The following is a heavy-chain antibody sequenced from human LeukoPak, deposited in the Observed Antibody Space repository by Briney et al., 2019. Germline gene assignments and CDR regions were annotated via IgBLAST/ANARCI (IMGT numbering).Heavy chain of an antibody. CDR3: ARDTTLFRYFDL. Sequence: PGGSLRLSCAASGFTFSSYSMNWVRQAPGKGLEWVSSISSSSSYIYYADSVKGRFTISRDNAKNSLYLQMNSLRAEDTAVYYCARDTTLFRYFDLWGRGTLVTVSS. D-gene: IGHD1-26*01. V-gene: IGHV3-21*01. CDR1: GFTFSSYS. CDR2: ISSSSSYI. J-gene: IGHJ2*01.